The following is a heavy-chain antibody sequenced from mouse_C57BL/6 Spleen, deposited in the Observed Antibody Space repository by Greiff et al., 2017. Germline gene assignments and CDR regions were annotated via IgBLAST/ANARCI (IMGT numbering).Heavy chain of an antibody. CDR2: INPYNGGT. J-gene: IGHJ2*01. D-gene: IGHD2-13*01. CDR3: ARTGLLFDY. CDR1: GYTFTDYY. V-gene: IGHV1-19*01. Sequence: EVQLVESGPVLVKPGASVKMSCKASGYTFTDYYMNWVKQSHGKSLEWIGVINPYNGGTSYNQKFKGKATLTVDKSSSTAYMELNSLTSEDSAVYYCARTGLLFDYWGQGTTLTVSS.